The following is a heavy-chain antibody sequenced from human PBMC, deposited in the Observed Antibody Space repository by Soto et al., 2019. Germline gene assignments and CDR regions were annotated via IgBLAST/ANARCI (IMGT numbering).Heavy chain of an antibody. CDR3: ATRVVPAASDSSSTGGFGP. CDR1: GYTLTELF. D-gene: IGHD2-2*01. CDR2: FDPEDGET. J-gene: IGHJ5*01. Sequence: ASVKVCCKVSGYTLTELFMHWVRQAPGKGLEWMGGFDPEDGETIYAQKFQGRVTMTEDTSTDTAYMELSSLRSEDTAVYYCATRVVPAASDSSSTGGFGPWGQRTLVTVSS. V-gene: IGHV1-24*01.